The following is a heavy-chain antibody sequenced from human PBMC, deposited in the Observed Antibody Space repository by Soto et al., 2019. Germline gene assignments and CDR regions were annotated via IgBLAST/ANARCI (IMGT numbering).Heavy chain of an antibody. V-gene: IGHV4-34*01. CDR2: INHSGST. J-gene: IGHJ4*02. CDR1: GGSFSGYY. Sequence: PSETLSLTCAVYGGSFSGYYWSWIRQPPGKGLGWIGEINHSGSTNYNPSLKSRVTISVDTSKNQFSLKLSSVTAADTAVYYCAGGLQSSSLWIPKFDYWGQGTLVTVSS. D-gene: IGHD6-6*01. CDR3: AGGLQSSSLWIPKFDY.